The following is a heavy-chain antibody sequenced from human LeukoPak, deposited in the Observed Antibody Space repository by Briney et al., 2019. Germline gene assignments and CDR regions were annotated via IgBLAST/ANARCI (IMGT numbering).Heavy chain of an antibody. V-gene: IGHV4-31*03. J-gene: IGHJ4*02. CDR3: ARDSPDYGDYRPFDY. Sequence: SQTLSLTCTVSCGSISSGGYYWSWIRQHPGKGLEWIGYIYYSGSTYYNPSLKSRVTISVDTSKNQFSLKLSSVTAADTAVYYCARDSPDYGDYRPFDYWGQGTLVTVSS. D-gene: IGHD4-17*01. CDR1: CGSISSGGYY. CDR2: IYYSGST.